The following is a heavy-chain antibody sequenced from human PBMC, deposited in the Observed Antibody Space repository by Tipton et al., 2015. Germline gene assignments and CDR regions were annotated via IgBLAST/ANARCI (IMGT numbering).Heavy chain of an antibody. CDR3: ATSYAANPSGFWF. CDR2: FYHRGNI. D-gene: IGHD2-15*01. V-gene: IGHV4-59*01. J-gene: IGHJ4*02. Sequence: TLSLTCIVSGGSINSYYWSWIRQPPGKGLEWIGHFYHRGNINYNPSLKSRVTISADTSKNQLSLKLSSVTAADTAVYFCATSYAANPSGFWFWGQGTLVTVSS. CDR1: GGSINSYY.